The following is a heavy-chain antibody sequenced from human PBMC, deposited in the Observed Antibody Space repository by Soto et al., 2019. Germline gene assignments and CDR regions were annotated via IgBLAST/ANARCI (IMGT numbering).Heavy chain of an antibody. CDR3: AKDLIVGATVSFVYYYYGMDA. CDR2: ISGSGGST. D-gene: IGHD1-26*01. V-gene: IGHV3-23*01. CDR1: GFTFSSYA. J-gene: IGHJ6*02. Sequence: GGSLRLSCAASGFTFSSYAMSWVRQAPGKGLEWVSAISGSGGSTYYADSVKGRFTISRDNSKNTLYLQMNRLRAEDTAVYYCAKDLIVGATVSFVYYYYGMDAWGQGTTVTVSS.